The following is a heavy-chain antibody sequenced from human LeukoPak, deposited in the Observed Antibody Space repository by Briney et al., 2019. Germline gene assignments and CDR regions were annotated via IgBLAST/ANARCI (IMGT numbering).Heavy chain of an antibody. CDR1: GFTFSSYG. D-gene: IGHD3-9*01. J-gene: IGHJ4*02. CDR3: AKLTGYHPLDY. V-gene: IGHV3-30*18. CDR2: ISYDGSNK. Sequence: GGSLGLSCAASGFTFSSYGMHWVRQAPGKGLEWVAVISYDGSNKYYADSVKGRFTISRDNSKNTLYLQMNSLRAEDTAVYYCAKLTGYHPLDYWGQGTLVTVSS.